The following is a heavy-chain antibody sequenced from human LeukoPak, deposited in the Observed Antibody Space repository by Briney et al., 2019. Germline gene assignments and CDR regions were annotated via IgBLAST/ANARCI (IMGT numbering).Heavy chain of an antibody. CDR1: GFTFSSYW. Sequence: GGSLRLSCAASGFTFSSYWMSWVRQAPGKGLEWVANIKQDGSNKYYADSVKGRFTISRDNSKNTLYLQMNSLRAEDTAVYYCAKGDYGDFDYWGQGTLVTVSS. D-gene: IGHD4-17*01. J-gene: IGHJ4*02. CDR3: AKGDYGDFDY. CDR2: IKQDGSNK. V-gene: IGHV3-7*01.